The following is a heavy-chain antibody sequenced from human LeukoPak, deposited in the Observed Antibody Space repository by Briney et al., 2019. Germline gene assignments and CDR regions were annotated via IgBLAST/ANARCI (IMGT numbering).Heavy chain of an antibody. Sequence: PSETLSLTCAVSGYSINSGYYWGWIRQAPGKGLEWIGSIYHTGSTYYNPSLKSRVTISVDTSKNQFSLKLSSVTAADTAVYYCAIGPGYGSGWHLYWGQGTLVTVSS. V-gene: IGHV4-38-2*01. CDR3: AIGPGYGSGWHLY. J-gene: IGHJ4*02. CDR1: GYSINSGYY. CDR2: IYHTGST. D-gene: IGHD6-19*01.